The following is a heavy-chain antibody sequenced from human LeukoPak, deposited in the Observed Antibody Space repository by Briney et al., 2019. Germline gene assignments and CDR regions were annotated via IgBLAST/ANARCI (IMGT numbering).Heavy chain of an antibody. V-gene: IGHV3-30*04. D-gene: IGHD3-16*01. CDR3: ARDGGLPQWGYYFDY. Sequence: GGSLRLSCAASGFTFRSYFIHWVRQAPGKGLEWVAVISYDGSNKYYADSVKGRFTISRDNAKNSLYLQMNSLRAEDTAVYYCARDGGLPQWGYYFDYWGQGTLVTVSS. CDR2: ISYDGSNK. CDR1: GFTFRSYF. J-gene: IGHJ4*02.